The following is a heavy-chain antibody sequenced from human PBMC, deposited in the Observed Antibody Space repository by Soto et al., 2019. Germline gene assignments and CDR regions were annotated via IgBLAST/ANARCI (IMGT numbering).Heavy chain of an antibody. J-gene: IGHJ6*02. D-gene: IGHD2-21*01. CDR2: IYFSGTT. CDR1: GGSIATTSYY. CDR3: ARSLGSTADPPYSHYYYGMDV. Sequence: SETLSLTCSVSGGSIATTSYYWDWIRQPPGKGLEWIGSIYFSGTTYYKPSLKSRVTISVDTSKNQFFLRLSSVTAADTAVYYCARSLGSTADPPYSHYYYGMDVWGQGTTVTVSS. V-gene: IGHV4-39*01.